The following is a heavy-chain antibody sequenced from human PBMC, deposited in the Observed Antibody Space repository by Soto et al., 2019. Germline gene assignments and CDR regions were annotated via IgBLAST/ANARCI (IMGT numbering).Heavy chain of an antibody. V-gene: IGHV1-18*01. D-gene: IGHD2-15*01. CDR2: ISAYNGNT. CDR1: GYTFTSYG. J-gene: IGHJ4*02. CDR3: ARLYCSGGSCYFDPYDY. Sequence: ASVKVSCKASGYTFTSYGISWVRQAPGQGLEWMGWISAYNGNTNYAQKLQGRVTMTTDTSTSTAYMELRSLRSDDTAVYYCARLYCSGGSCYFDPYDYWGQGTLVTVSS.